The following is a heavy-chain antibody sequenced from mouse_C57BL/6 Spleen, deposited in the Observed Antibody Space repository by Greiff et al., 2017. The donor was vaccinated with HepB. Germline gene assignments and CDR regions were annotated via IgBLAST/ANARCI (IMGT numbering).Heavy chain of an antibody. J-gene: IGHJ3*01. Sequence: QVQLQQPGAELVKPGASVKLSCKASGYTFTSYWMHWVKQRPGQGLEWIGMIHPNSGSTNYNEKFKSKATLTVDKSSSTAYMQLSSLTSEDSAVYYCANYGSSLGWFAYWGQGTLVTVSA. V-gene: IGHV1-64*01. CDR3: ANYGSSLGWFAY. CDR1: GYTFTSYW. D-gene: IGHD1-1*01. CDR2: IHPNSGST.